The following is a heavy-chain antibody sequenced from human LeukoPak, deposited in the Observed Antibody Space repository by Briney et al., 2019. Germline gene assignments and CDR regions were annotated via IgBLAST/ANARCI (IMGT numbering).Heavy chain of an antibody. Sequence: PSETLSLTCTVSGGSLSSYYWSWIRHPPGKGLEWIGYIYSRGLTRGSTNYNPSLKSRVTISVDTSKNQFSLKLSSVTAADTAVYYCARDQEYSGSYYRYFDFWGQGALVTVSS. CDR3: ARDQEYSGSYYRYFDF. CDR2: IYSRGLTRGST. CDR1: GGSLSSYY. D-gene: IGHD1-26*01. V-gene: IGHV4-59*01. J-gene: IGHJ4*02.